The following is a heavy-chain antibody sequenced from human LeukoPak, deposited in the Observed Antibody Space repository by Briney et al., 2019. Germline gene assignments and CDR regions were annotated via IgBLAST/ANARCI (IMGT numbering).Heavy chain of an antibody. CDR2: ISSSSSST. CDR3: ARDLGIGTSSFYYFDY. V-gene: IGHV3-48*01. CDR1: GFTFSNFD. J-gene: IGHJ4*02. Sequence: GGSLRLSCAASGFTFSNFDMNWVRQAPGKGREWVSHISSSSSSTYYADSVTGRFTISRDNDKTSLYLQMNSLRAEDTAVYYCARDLGIGTSSFYYFDYWGQGTLVTVSS. D-gene: IGHD6-6*01.